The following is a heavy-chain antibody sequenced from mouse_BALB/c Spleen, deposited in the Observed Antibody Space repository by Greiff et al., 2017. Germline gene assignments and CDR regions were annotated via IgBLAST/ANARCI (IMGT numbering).Heavy chain of an antibody. V-gene: IGHV5-9*03. CDR3: ARSPYYYGNSYAMDY. CDR1: GFTFSSYT. CDR2: ISSGGGNT. Sequence: EVQLVESGGGLVKPGGSLKLSCAASGFTFSSYTMSWVRQTPEKRLEWVATISSGGGNTYYPDSVKGRFTISRDNAKNNLYLQMSSLRSEDTALYYCARSPYYYGNSYAMDYWGQGTSVTVAS. D-gene: IGHD2-1*01. J-gene: IGHJ4*01.